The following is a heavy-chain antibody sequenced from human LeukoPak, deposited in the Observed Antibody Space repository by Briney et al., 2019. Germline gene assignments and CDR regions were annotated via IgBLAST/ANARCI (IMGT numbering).Heavy chain of an antibody. CDR3: ASHGGYSYGSIDY. J-gene: IGHJ4*02. CDR2: IYYSGST. V-gene: IGHV4-59*08. D-gene: IGHD5-18*01. CDR1: GGSISSYY. Sequence: SETLSLTCTVSGGSISSYYWSWIRQPPGKGLEWIGYIYYSGSTNYNPSLKSRVTISVDTSKNQFSLELSSVTAADTAVYYCASHGGYSYGSIDYRGQGTLVTVSS.